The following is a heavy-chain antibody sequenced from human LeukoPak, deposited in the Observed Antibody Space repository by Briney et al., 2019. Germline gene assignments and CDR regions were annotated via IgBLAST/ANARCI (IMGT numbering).Heavy chain of an antibody. V-gene: IGHV3-23*01. Sequence: GGSLRLSCAASGFTFRNYVMTWVRQAPGKGLEWVSGISGSGGSIYYADSVKGRFTISRDNSKNTLYLQMNSLRAEDTAIYYRAKELHDFTDYYMDVWGKGTTVTVSS. CDR1: GFTFRNYV. CDR2: ISGSGGSI. CDR3: AKELHDFTDYYMDV. D-gene: IGHD3-3*01. J-gene: IGHJ6*03.